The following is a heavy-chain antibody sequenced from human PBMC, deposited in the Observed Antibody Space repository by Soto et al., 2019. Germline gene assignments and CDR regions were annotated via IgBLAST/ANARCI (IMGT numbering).Heavy chain of an antibody. Sequence: QVQLQESGPGLVKPSQTLSLTCTVSGGSISSGGYYWSWIRQHPGKGLEWIGYIYYSGSTYYNPSIRSRLTISVDTSKNQFTLKLSSVTAADTAVYYCARGLYYSDSSGSGGFDYWGQGTLVTVSS. J-gene: IGHJ4*02. V-gene: IGHV4-31*03. CDR2: IYYSGST. CDR1: GGSISSGGYY. D-gene: IGHD3-22*01. CDR3: ARGLYYSDSSGSGGFDY.